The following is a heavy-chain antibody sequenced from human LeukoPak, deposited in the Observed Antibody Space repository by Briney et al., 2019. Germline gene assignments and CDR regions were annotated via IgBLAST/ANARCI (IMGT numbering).Heavy chain of an antibody. J-gene: IGHJ4*02. D-gene: IGHD6-19*01. Sequence: PGGSLRLSCAASGFSFSVYEIHWVRQAPGKGLEWIADISSSGTTTYYADSVKGRFTISRDNAKNSLYLQMNSLGAEDTAVYYCPTLTVASNFDYWGQGTLVTVSS. V-gene: IGHV3-48*03. CDR3: PTLTVASNFDY. CDR1: GFSFSVYE. CDR2: ISSSGTTT.